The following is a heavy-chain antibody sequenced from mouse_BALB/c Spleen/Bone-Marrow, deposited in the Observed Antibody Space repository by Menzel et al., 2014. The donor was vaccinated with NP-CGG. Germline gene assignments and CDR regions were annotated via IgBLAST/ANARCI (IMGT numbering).Heavy chain of an antibody. CDR1: GFNIKDTY. J-gene: IGHJ1*01. Sequence: VQLQQSGAELVKPGASVKLFCTASGFNIKDTYMHWMKRRPEQGLEWIGRIDPTNGYIIYGPKFQGKATITADTTSNSAYLQLSSLATEVTAVYYCALIAAATSSYWYFDVWGAGTTVTVSS. CDR3: ALIAAATSSYWYFDV. V-gene: IGHV14-3*02. CDR2: IDPTNGYI. D-gene: IGHD1-2*01.